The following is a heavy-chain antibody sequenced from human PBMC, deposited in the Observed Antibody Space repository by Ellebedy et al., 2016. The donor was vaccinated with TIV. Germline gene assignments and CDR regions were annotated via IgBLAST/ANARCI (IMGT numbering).Heavy chain of an antibody. J-gene: IGHJ4*02. D-gene: IGHD6-19*01. CDR3: ARDRYSSGWIDY. CDR1: GGTFSSYA. V-gene: IGHV1-8*02. Sequence: ASVKVSXXASGGTFSSYAISWVRQATGQGLEWMGWMNPNSGNTGYAQKFQGRVTMTRNTSISTAYMELSSLRSDDTAVYYCARDRYSSGWIDYWGQGTLVTVSS. CDR2: MNPNSGNT.